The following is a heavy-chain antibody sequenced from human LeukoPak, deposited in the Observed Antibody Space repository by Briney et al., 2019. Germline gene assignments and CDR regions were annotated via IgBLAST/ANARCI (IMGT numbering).Heavy chain of an antibody. Sequence: GGSLRLSCAASGFTFSAYWMHWVRQAPGKGPVWLARINSDGYSISYADSVKGRFTISRDNAKKTLYLQMNTLRAEDTAMYYCARAIAEAGTDSWGQGTLVTVSS. D-gene: IGHD6-19*01. J-gene: IGHJ4*02. CDR2: INSDGYSI. CDR3: ARAIAEAGTDS. V-gene: IGHV3-74*01. CDR1: GFTFSAYW.